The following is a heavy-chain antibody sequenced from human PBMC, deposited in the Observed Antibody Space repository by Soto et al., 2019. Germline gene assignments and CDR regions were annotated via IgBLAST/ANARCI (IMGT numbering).Heavy chain of an antibody. V-gene: IGHV4-59*01. Sequence: SETLSLTCTVSGGSISSYYWSWIRQPPGKGLEWIGYIYYSGSTNYNPSLKSRVTISVDTSKNQFSLKLSSVTAADTAVYYCARDSGYAGFDYWGHGTLVTVSS. D-gene: IGHD5-12*01. J-gene: IGHJ4*01. CDR1: GGSISSYY. CDR2: IYYSGST. CDR3: ARDSGYAGFDY.